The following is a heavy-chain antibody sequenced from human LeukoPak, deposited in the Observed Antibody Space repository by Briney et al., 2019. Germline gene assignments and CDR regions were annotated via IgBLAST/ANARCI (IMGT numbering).Heavy chain of an antibody. Sequence: PGGSLRLSCVASGFTFSIYAISWVRQAPGKRLEWVSTFSGTSDNTYYADSVKGRFTISRDNSKNTLYLQMHSLRAEDTAVYYCAKRVSRPQYFFDYWGQGTLVTVSS. CDR3: AKRVSRPQYFFDY. CDR1: GFTFSIYA. J-gene: IGHJ4*02. V-gene: IGHV3-23*01. D-gene: IGHD6-19*01. CDR2: FSGTSDNT.